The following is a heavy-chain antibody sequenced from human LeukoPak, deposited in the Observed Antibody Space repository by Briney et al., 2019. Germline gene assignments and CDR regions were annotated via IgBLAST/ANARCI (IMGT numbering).Heavy chain of an antibody. Sequence: PGRSLRLSCAASGFTFSSYGMHWVRQAPGKGLEWVAVISYDGSNKYYADSVKGRFTISRDNSKNTLYLQMNSLRAEDTAVYYCAKRLEPSAYYDFWSGYYFDYWGQGTLVTASS. J-gene: IGHJ4*02. CDR1: GFTFSSYG. CDR2: ISYDGSNK. D-gene: IGHD3-3*01. V-gene: IGHV3-30*18. CDR3: AKRLEPSAYYDFWSGYYFDY.